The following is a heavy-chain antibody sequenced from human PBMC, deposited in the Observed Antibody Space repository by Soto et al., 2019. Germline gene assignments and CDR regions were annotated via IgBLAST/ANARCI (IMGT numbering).Heavy chain of an antibody. V-gene: IGHV3-74*01. J-gene: IGHJ6*02. Sequence: GSLSLSCVASEFTFSSYWMHWVRQVPGKGLVWVSRLNEDGSFTTYADSVKGRFTISRDNAKKTLYLQMNSLRAEDTAVYYCARDLSGRADVWGQGTTVTVSS. CDR1: EFTFSSYW. CDR2: LNEDGSFT. D-gene: IGHD3-10*01. CDR3: ARDLSGRADV.